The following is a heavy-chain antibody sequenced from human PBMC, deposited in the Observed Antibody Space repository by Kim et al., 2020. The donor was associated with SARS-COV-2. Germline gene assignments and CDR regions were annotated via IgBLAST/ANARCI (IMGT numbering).Heavy chain of an antibody. V-gene: IGHV4-39*07. CDR3: ARGNIVVVTANLDY. D-gene: IGHD2-21*02. Sequence: NPSLKSRVPISVDTSKNQFSLKLSSVTAADTAVYNCARGNIVVVTANLDYWGQGTLVTVSS. J-gene: IGHJ4*02.